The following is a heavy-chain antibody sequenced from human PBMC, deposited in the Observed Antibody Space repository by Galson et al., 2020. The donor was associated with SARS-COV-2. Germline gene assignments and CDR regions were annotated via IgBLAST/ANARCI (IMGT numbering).Heavy chain of an antibody. CDR1: GFTFRNAW. V-gene: IGHV3-15*01. J-gene: IGHJ4*02. CDR3: NTVYYYGSGTYSGY. CDR2: IKSKIDGGTA. Sequence: GESLKISCAASGFTFRNAWMSWVRQAPGKGLDWVGRIKSKIDGGTAYYGEPVKGRFSISRDDSKSTVYLQMDSLKTEDTAVYYCNTVYYYGSGTYSGYWGQGTLVTVSS. D-gene: IGHD3-10*01.